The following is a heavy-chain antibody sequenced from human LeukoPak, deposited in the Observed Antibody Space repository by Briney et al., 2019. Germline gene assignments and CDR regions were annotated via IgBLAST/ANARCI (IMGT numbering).Heavy chain of an antibody. CDR3: ANLPGDAFDI. V-gene: IGHV3-9*01. J-gene: IGHJ3*02. CDR2: ISWNSGSI. CDR1: GFTFDDYA. D-gene: IGHD1-14*01. Sequence: GGSLRLSCAASGFTFDDYAMHWVRQAPGKGLEWVSGISWNSGSIGYADSVKGRFTISRDNSKNTLYLQMNSLRAEDTAVYYCANLPGDAFDIWGQGTMVTVSS.